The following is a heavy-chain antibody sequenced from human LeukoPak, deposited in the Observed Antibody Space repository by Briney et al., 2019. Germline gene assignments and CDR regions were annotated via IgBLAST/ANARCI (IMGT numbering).Heavy chain of an antibody. CDR2: ISAYNGNT. D-gene: IGHD3-3*01. CDR1: GYTFTSYG. J-gene: IGHJ4*02. Sequence: ASVKVSCKASGYTFTSYGISWVRQAPGQGLEWMGWISAYNGNTNYAQKLQGRVTITRNTSISTAYMELSSLRSEDTAVYYCARGLRSPYYDFWSGYSFSMYYFDYWGQGTLVTVSS. CDR3: ARGLRSPYYDFWSGYSFSMYYFDY. V-gene: IGHV1-18*01.